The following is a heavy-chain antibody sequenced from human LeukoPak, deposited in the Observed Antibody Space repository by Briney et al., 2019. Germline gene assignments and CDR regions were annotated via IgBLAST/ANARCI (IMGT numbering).Heavy chain of an antibody. J-gene: IGHJ4*02. CDR3: ARDSVSRDSSGYTDY. D-gene: IGHD3-22*01. V-gene: IGHV3-11*01. Sequence: GGSLRLSCAASGFTFSDYYMSWIRQAPGKGLEWVSYISSSGSTIYYADSVKGRFAISRDNAKNSLYLQMNSLRAEDTAVYYCARDSVSRDSSGYTDYWGQGTLVTVSS. CDR2: ISSSGSTI. CDR1: GFTFSDYY.